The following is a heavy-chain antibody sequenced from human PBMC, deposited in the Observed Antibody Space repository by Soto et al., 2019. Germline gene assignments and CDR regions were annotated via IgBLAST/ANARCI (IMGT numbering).Heavy chain of an antibody. V-gene: IGHV6-1*01. D-gene: IGHD6-13*01. CDR2: TYYRSKWYN. Sequence: SQTLSLTCAISGDSLSSNRAAWNWIRQSPSRGLEWLGRTYYRSKWYNDYAASVKSRMTINPDTSKNQFSLELNSVTPEDTAVYYCARGSYTSTWYWGQGTLVTVSS. J-gene: IGHJ4*02. CDR3: ARGSYTSTWY. CDR1: GDSLSSNRAA.